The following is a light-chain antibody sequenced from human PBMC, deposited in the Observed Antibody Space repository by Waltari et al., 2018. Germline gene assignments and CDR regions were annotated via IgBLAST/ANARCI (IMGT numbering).Light chain of an antibody. CDR2: DTN. J-gene: IGLJ3*02. CDR3: LLTYSGPRV. Sequence: QAVVTQEPSVTVSPGGTITLACASNTGPVTSAPCPYGFQQKPGQAPRTLIYDTNIKHSWTPARFSGSLLGGKAALTLSGAQPEDEADYYCLLTYSGPRVFGGGTKVTVL. CDR1: TGPVTSAPC. V-gene: IGLV7-46*01.